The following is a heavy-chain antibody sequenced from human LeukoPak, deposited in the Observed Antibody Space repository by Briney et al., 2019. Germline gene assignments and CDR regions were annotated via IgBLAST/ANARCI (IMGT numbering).Heavy chain of an antibody. CDR3: ARAIVGAMIRPGRFPYGMDV. Sequence: GGSLRLSCAASGFTFRDYYMRWLRQAPGKGLVGVSYISSSGSNIYYADSVKGRFTISRDNAKNSLYLQMNSLRAEDTAVYYCARAIVGAMIRPGRFPYGMDVWGQGTTVTVSS. J-gene: IGHJ6*02. CDR1: GFTFRDYY. V-gene: IGHV3-11*01. D-gene: IGHD1-26*01. CDR2: ISSSGSNI.